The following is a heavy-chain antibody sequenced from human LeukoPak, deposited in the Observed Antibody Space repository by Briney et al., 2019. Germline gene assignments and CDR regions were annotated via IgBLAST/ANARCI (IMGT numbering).Heavy chain of an antibody. D-gene: IGHD1-1*01. Sequence: SETLSLTCTVSGRPLSSYYWSWIRQPAGKGLEWIGRIYTSGSTNYNPSLKSRVIMSIDTSKNHFSLKLSSVTAADTAVYYCARSTTGWTNLDYWGQGTLVTVSS. CDR2: IYTSGST. CDR3: ARSTTGWTNLDY. CDR1: GRPLSSYY. V-gene: IGHV4-4*07. J-gene: IGHJ4*02.